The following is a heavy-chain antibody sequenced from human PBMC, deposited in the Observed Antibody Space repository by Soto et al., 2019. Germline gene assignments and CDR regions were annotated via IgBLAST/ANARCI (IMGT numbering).Heavy chain of an antibody. CDR2: IYYSGRT. Sequence: SDTLSLTCTVSGGSISSRTHYWGWIRQPPGKGLEWIGSIYYSGRTYYNPSLKGRLTMSVDMSKNQFSLRLSSVIAADTALYYCARHEISSWGFDSWGQGALVTVSS. CDR1: GGSISSRTHY. V-gene: IGHV4-39*01. CDR3: ARHEISSWGFDS. J-gene: IGHJ4*02. D-gene: IGHD6-13*01.